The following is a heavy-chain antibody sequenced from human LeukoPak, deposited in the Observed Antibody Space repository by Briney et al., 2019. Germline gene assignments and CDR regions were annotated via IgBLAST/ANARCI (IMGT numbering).Heavy chain of an antibody. V-gene: IGHV1-2*02. Sequence: ASVKVSCKASGYTFTGYYMHWVRQAPGQGLEWMGWINPNGGGTNYAQKFQGTVTMTRETSTSTAYMELSRLRSDDTAVYYCARVGSGSRSDWSDPWGQGTLVTVSS. D-gene: IGHD1-26*01. CDR2: INPNGGGT. CDR3: ARVGSGSRSDWSDP. CDR1: GYTFTGYY. J-gene: IGHJ5*02.